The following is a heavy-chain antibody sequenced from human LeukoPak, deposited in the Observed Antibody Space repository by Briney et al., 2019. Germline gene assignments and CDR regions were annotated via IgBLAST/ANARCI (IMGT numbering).Heavy chain of an antibody. D-gene: IGHD3-3*01. Sequence: ASVKVSCKASGGTFSSYAISWVRRAPGQGLGWMGGIIPIFGTANYAQKFQGRVTITADESTSTAYMELSSLRSEDTAVYYCARAATDYDFWSPFDPWGQGTLVTVSS. CDR3: ARAATDYDFWSPFDP. CDR2: IIPIFGTA. V-gene: IGHV1-69*13. CDR1: GGTFSSYA. J-gene: IGHJ5*02.